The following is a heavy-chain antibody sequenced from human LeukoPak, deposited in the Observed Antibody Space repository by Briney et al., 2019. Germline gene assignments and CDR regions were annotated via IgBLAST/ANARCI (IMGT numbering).Heavy chain of an antibody. V-gene: IGHV4-39*01. J-gene: IGHJ4*02. D-gene: IGHD2-15*01. CDR3: ARHGGWYGDYFDY. CDR1: GDSITSSSYY. CDR2: VYYTGGT. Sequence: SETLSLTCSVSGDSITSSSYYWAWIRQPPEKGLEWIGSVYYTGGTSYSPSLKSRVTISVDTSKNQFSLMLSSVTAADTAVYYCARHGGWYGDYFDYWGQGTLVTVSS.